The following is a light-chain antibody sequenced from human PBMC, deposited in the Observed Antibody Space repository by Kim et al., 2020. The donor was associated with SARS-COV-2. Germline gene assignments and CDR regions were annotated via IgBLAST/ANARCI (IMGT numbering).Light chain of an antibody. CDR3: SSYTRRSSLV. CDR2: DVS. J-gene: IGLJ2*01. CDR1: SSDVGGYNY. V-gene: IGLV2-14*01. Sequence: QSALTQPASVSGSPGQSVTISCTGTSSDVGGYNYVSWYQQHPGKAPKLIIYDVSKRPSGVSNRFSCPKSGNTASLTTSRLQGEDEADYYCSSYTRRSSLVFGGGTQLTLL.